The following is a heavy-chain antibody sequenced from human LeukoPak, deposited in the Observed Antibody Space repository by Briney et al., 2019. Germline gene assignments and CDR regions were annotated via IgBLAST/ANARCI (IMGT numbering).Heavy chain of an antibody. CDR2: IKSDGSNI. CDR3: ISEVGKGSH. J-gene: IGHJ4*02. D-gene: IGHD1-26*01. V-gene: IGHV3-74*01. CDR1: GFTFSSYW. Sequence: PGGSLRLSCAASGFTFSSYWMHWVRQAPGKGLVWVSNIKSDGSNINYADSVKGRFTISRDNAKNTLYPQMNSLRAEDAAVYYCISEVGKGSHWGQGTLVTVSS.